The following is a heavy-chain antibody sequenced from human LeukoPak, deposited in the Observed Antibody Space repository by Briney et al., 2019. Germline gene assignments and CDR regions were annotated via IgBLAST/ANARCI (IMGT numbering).Heavy chain of an antibody. J-gene: IGHJ3*02. CDR1: GITFSSYE. CDR2: ISSSGSTI. D-gene: IGHD3-16*01. CDR3: AAYDYVDYAFDI. V-gene: IGHV3-48*03. Sequence: GGSLRLSCAASGITFSSYEMNWVCQAPGKGLEWVSYISSSGSTIYYADSVKGRLTISRDNAKNSLYLQMNSLRAEDTAVYYCAAYDYVDYAFDIWGQGTMVTVSS.